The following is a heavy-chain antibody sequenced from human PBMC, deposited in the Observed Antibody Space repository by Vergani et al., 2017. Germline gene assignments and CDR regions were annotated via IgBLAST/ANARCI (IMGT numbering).Heavy chain of an antibody. Sequence: EVGLVQSGPEMSKPGGSLKISCKGSEYSFGNYWIGWVRQMPGKGLEWMGIIYPADSDTRYSPSFQGQVTISADKSISTAFLQWDSLKASDTALYYCARHTTYTDSGGQGTLVTVSS. CDR3: ARHTTYTDS. CDR2: IYPADSDT. CDR1: EYSFGNYW. V-gene: IGHV5-51*01. J-gene: IGHJ4*02. D-gene: IGHD1-1*01.